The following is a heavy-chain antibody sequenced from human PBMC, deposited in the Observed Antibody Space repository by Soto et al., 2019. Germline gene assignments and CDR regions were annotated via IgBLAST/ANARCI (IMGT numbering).Heavy chain of an antibody. CDR1: GFTFSNYW. Sequence: LRLSCAASGFTFSNYWMSWVRQAPGKGLEWVANIKQDGSESNYADSVKGQFTISRDNAENSLYLQMTSLRAEDTAVYYCASARHIGPWGQGTLVTVSS. CDR3: ASARHIGP. D-gene: IGHD2-21*01. V-gene: IGHV3-7*01. J-gene: IGHJ5*02. CDR2: IKQDGSES.